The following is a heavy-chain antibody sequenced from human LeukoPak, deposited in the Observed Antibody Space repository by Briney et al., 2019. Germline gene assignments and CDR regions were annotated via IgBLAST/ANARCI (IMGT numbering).Heavy chain of an antibody. Sequence: SETLSLTCTVSGGSISSSSYYWGWIRQPPGKGLEWIGSIYYSGSTYYNPSLKSRVTISVDTSKNQFSLKLSSVTAADTAVYYCASPRDTAYDAFDIWGQGTMVTVSS. J-gene: IGHJ3*02. CDR1: GGSISSSSYY. CDR3: ASPRDTAYDAFDI. D-gene: IGHD5-18*01. CDR2: IYYSGST. V-gene: IGHV4-39*01.